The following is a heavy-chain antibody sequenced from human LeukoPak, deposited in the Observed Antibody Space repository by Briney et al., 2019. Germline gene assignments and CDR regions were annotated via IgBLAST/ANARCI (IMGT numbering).Heavy chain of an antibody. CDR2: ISGSGGST. V-gene: IGHV3-23*01. J-gene: IGHJ4*02. CDR1: GFTFSSDA. D-gene: IGHD6-19*01. CDR3: AKDRLSYSSGWYCPY. Sequence: GGSLRLSCAASGFTFSSDAMSWVRQAPGKGLEWVSAISGSGGSTYYADSVKGRFTISRDNSKNTLYLQMNSLRAEDTAVYYCAKDRLSYSSGWYCPYWGQGTLVTVSS.